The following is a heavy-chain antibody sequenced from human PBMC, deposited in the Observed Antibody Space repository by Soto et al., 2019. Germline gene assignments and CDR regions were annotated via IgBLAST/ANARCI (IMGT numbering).Heavy chain of an antibody. J-gene: IGHJ4*02. D-gene: IGHD4-17*01. CDR1: GFTFSSYS. CDR3: ARDLSLDYGDYG. CDR2: ISGSGGTT. V-gene: IGHV3-23*01. Sequence: GGSLRLSCAASGFTFSSYSMTWVRQAPGKGLEWVSGISGSGGTTDYADSVKGRFTISRDNPKNTLYLQMNNLRAEDTAIYHCARDLSLDYGDYGWGQGTLVTVSS.